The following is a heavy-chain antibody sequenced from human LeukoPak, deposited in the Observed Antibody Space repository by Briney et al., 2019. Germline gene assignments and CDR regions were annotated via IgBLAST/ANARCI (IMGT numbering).Heavy chain of an antibody. V-gene: IGHV1-69*04. CDR1: GGTFSSYA. CDR3: ARDQTISLYCGGDCSKYYYGMDV. CDR2: IIPILGIA. J-gene: IGHJ6*02. Sequence: ASVKVSCKASGGTFSSYAISWVRQAPGQGLEWMGRIIPILGIANYAQKFQGRVTITADKSTSTAYMELSSLRSEDTAVYYCARDQTISLYCGGDCSKYYYGMDVWGQGTTVTVSS. D-gene: IGHD2-21*02.